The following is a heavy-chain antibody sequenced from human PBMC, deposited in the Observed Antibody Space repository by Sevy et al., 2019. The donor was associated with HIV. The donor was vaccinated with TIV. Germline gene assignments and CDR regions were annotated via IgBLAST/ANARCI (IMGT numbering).Heavy chain of an antibody. V-gene: IGHV3-33*01. D-gene: IGHD6-19*01. J-gene: IGHJ4*02. CDR2: IWYDGSNK. CDR1: GFTFSSYG. CDR3: ARDSAGYSSGPYLIPGPTYYFDY. Sequence: GGSLRLSCAASGFTFSSYGMHWVRQAPGKGLEWVAVIWYDGSNKYYADSVKGRFTISRDNSKNTLYLQMNSMRAEVTAVYYCARDSAGYSSGPYLIPGPTYYFDYWGQGTLVTVSS.